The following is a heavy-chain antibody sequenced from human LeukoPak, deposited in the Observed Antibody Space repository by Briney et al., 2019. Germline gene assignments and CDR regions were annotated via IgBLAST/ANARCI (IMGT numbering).Heavy chain of an antibody. CDR1: GGTFSSYA. J-gene: IGHJ4*02. CDR3: ASTDRYSSSSEIFDY. V-gene: IGHV1-2*06. Sequence: ASVKVSCKASGGTFSSYAISWVRQAPGQGFEWMGRINPNSGGTNYAQKFQGRVTMTRDTSISTAYMELSRLRSDDTAVYYCASTDRYSSSSEIFDYWGQGTLVTVSS. D-gene: IGHD6-6*01. CDR2: INPNSGGT.